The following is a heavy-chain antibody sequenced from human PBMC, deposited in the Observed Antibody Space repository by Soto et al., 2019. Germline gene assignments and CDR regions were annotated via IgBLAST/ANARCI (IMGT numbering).Heavy chain of an antibody. CDR2: IYYSGST. Sequence: QVQLQESGPGLVKPSQTLSLTCTVSGGSISSGHYYWSWIRQLPGKGLEWIGYIYYSGSTYYNPSLKSRVTISVDTSKNQFSLRLNSVTAADTAVYYCARALYDYGSAAPKGYFDYWGQGTLVTVSS. CDR3: ARALYDYGSAAPKGYFDY. D-gene: IGHD4-17*01. V-gene: IGHV4-30-4*01. CDR1: GGSISSGHYY. J-gene: IGHJ4*02.